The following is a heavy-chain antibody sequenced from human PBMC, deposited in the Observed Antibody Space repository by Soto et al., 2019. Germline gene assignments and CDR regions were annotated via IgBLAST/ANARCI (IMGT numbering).Heavy chain of an antibody. J-gene: IGHJ4*02. Sequence: FTGVGYKFGRAWIGWVRQMPGKGLEWMGIIKPGTSDIRYSPSCRGHVTISADEAVSTAYLQWSSLKASDTAMYYCARQLSHICDSWGQGTLVTVSS. D-gene: IGHD3-3*02. CDR3: ARQLSHICDS. V-gene: IGHV5-51*01. CDR2: IKPGTSDI. CDR1: GYKFGRAW.